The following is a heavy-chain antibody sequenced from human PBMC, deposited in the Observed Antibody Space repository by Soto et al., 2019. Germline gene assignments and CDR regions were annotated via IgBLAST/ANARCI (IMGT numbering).Heavy chain of an antibody. Sequence: KGLEWVSAISGSGGSQYYADSVKGRFTISRDNSKNTLYLHMNSLRAEDTAVYYCARDTLCFFQAEDGIRDTVPVSAFLMNRSSDL. V-gene: IGHV3-23*01. CDR2: ISGSGGSQ. D-gene: IGHD2-2*02. CDR3: ARDTLCFFQAEDGIRDTVPVSAFLMNRSSDL. J-gene: IGHJ2*01.